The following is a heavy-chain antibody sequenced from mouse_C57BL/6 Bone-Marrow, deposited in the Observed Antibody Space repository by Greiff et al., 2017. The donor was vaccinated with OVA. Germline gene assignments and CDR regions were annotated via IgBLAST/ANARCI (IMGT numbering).Heavy chain of an antibody. J-gene: IGHJ3*01. CDR2: IWSGGST. CDR1: GFSLTSYG. V-gene: IGHV2-2*01. CDR3: ARNKYYGSKGGFAD. D-gene: IGHD1-1*01. Sequence: VMLVESGPGLVQPSQSLSITCTVSGFSLTSYGVHWVRQSPGKGLEWLGVIWSGGSTDYNAAFISRLSISKDNSKSQVFFKMNSLQADDTAIYYCARNKYYGSKGGFADWGQGTLVTVSA.